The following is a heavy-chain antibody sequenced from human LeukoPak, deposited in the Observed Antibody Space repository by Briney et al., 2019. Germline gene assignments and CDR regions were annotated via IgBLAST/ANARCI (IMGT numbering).Heavy chain of an antibody. J-gene: IGHJ4*02. D-gene: IGHD3-3*01. CDR2: IYYSGST. Sequence: PSETLSLTCTVSGGSISSYYWSWIRQPPVKGLEWIGYIYYSGSTNYNPSLKSRVTISVDTSKNQFSLKLSSVTAADTAVYYCARGERIRYYDFWSGINKPFDCWGQGTLVTVSS. V-gene: IGHV4-59*12. CDR3: ARGERIRYYDFWSGINKPFDC. CDR1: GGSISSYY.